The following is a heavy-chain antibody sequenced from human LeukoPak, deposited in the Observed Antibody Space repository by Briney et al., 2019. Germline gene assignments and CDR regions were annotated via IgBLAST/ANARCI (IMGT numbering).Heavy chain of an antibody. V-gene: IGHV1-18*01. Sequence: ASVKVSCKASGYTFTSYGISWVRQAPGQGLEWMGWISAYNGNTNYAQKLQGRVTMTTDTSTSIAYMELRSLRSDDTAVYYCARNFYYYGSGSYYYFDYWGQGTLVTVSS. CDR1: GYTFTSYG. D-gene: IGHD3-10*01. CDR2: ISAYNGNT. CDR3: ARNFYYYGSGSYYYFDY. J-gene: IGHJ4*02.